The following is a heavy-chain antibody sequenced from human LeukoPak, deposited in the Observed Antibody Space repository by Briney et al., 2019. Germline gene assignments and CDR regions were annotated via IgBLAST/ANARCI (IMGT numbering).Heavy chain of an antibody. CDR2: IRYDGSDK. D-gene: IGHD2-2*01. Sequence: PGGSLRLSCAASGFTFSSYAMHWVRQAPGKGLEWVAFIRYDGSDKYYADSVKGRFTISRDNSKNPLSLQVNSLRVDDTAVYYCAKGAITSSTTCYFDSWGQGTLVTVSS. CDR1: GFTFSSYA. CDR3: AKGAITSSTTCYFDS. V-gene: IGHV3-30*02. J-gene: IGHJ4*02.